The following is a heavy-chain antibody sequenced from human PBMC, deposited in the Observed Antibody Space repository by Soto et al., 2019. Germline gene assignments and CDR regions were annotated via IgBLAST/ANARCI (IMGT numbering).Heavy chain of an antibody. V-gene: IGHV1-69*13. CDR1: GVTFSSYA. Sequence: GASVKVSCKASGVTFSSYAISWVRQAPGQGLEWMGGIIPIFGTANYAQKFQGRVTITADESTSTAYMELSSLRSEDTAVYYCASLVSGNLDYWGQGTLVTVSS. D-gene: IGHD6-19*01. J-gene: IGHJ4*02. CDR3: ASLVSGNLDY. CDR2: IIPIFGTA.